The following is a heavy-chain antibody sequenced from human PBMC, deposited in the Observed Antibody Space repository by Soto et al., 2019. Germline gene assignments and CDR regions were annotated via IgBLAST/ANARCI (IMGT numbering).Heavy chain of an antibody. CDR1: GYSFTSYW. D-gene: IGHD6-19*01. CDR2: IYPGDSDT. Sequence: GESLKISCKGSGYSFTSYWIGWVRQMPGKGLECMGIIYPGDSDTRYSPSFQGQVTISTDKSINTAYVQWGSLKASDTAMYYCARQRSSGWSLDYWGQGTLVTVSS. J-gene: IGHJ4*02. V-gene: IGHV5-51*01. CDR3: ARQRSSGWSLDY.